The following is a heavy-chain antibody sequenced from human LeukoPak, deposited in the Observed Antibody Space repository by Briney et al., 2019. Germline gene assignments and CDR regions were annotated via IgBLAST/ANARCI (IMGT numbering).Heavy chain of an antibody. CDR1: GGSFSGYY. V-gene: IGHV4-34*01. D-gene: IGHD3-10*01. CDR2: INHSGST. Sequence: SETLSLTCAVYGGSFSGYYWSWIRQPPGKGLEWIGEINHSGSTNYNPSLKSRVTISVDTSKNQFSLKLSSVTAADTAEYYCARGRSYGSGSPIAYWGQGTLVTVSS. CDR3: ARGRSYGSGSPIAY. J-gene: IGHJ4*02.